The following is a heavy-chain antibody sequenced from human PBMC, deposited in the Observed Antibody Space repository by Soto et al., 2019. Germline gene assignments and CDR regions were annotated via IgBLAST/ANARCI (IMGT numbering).Heavy chain of an antibody. J-gene: IGHJ4*02. D-gene: IGHD4-17*01. CDR1: GFSLTTSGVG. CDR2: VYWNDDK. CDR3: PHYMTTMNTGYFGY. Sequence: QITLKESGPTLLKPTQTLTLTCTFSGFSLTTSGVGVGWFRRPPGKALEWLALVYWNDDKGYSPSLKNRLTITRDTSKSQVVLTMTNMDPVDTATYYCPHYMTTMNTGYFGYWGQGTLVTVSS. V-gene: IGHV2-5*01.